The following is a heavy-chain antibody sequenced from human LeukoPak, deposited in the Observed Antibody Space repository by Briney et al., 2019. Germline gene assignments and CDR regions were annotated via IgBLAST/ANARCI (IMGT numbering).Heavy chain of an antibody. CDR3: ARDTTVASGMQF. J-gene: IGHJ4*02. D-gene: IGHD6-19*01. CDR1: GGSISTYS. V-gene: IGHV4-4*07. Sequence: SETLSLTCTVSGGSISTYSWTWVRQSPGEGLEWIGSVVTTTTNYSPALRSRVAISVHTSKNQFSLRLESVTTADTAVYYCARDTTVASGMQFWGQGALVTVSS. CDR2: VVTTTT.